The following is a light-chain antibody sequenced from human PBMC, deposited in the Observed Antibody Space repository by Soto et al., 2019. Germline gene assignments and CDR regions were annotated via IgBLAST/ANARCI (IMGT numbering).Light chain of an antibody. Sequence: DIQMTQSPSTLSASVGDRVTITCRASQSISSWLAWYQQKPGKAPNLLIYKASSLEGGVPSRFSGSGSGTVFTLTISSLQADDFATYYCQQYSSYPRTFGQGTKVDIK. V-gene: IGKV1-5*03. CDR2: KAS. J-gene: IGKJ1*01. CDR1: QSISSW. CDR3: QQYSSYPRT.